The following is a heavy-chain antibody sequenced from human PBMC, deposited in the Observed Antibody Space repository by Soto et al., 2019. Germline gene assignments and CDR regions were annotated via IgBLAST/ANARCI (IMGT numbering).Heavy chain of an antibody. CDR3: ARSQGSSTSLEIYYYYYYGMDV. CDR1: GGTFSSYA. Sequence: QVQLVQSGAEVKKPGSSVKVSCKASGGTFSSYAISWVRQAPGQGLEWMGGIIPISDTTNYALKIQGRVTITADESTSTAYMELSSLRSEDTAVYYCARSQGSSTSLEIYYYYYYGMDVWGQGTTVTVSS. D-gene: IGHD2-2*01. CDR2: IIPISDTT. J-gene: IGHJ6*02. V-gene: IGHV1-69*01.